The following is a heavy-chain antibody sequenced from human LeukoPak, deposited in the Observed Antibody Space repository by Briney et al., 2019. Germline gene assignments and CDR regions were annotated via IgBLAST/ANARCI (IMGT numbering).Heavy chain of an antibody. CDR3: ARQGRFGAPNYYYYGMDV. CDR2: INPSGGST. J-gene: IGHJ6*02. CDR1: GYTFTSYY. Sequence: ASVKVSCKASGYTFTSYYMHWVRQAPGQGLEWMGIINPSGGSTSYAQKFQGRVTMTRDTSTSTVYMELSSLRSDDTAVYYCARQGRFGAPNYYYYGMDVWGQGTTVTVSS. V-gene: IGHV1-46*01. D-gene: IGHD3-10*01.